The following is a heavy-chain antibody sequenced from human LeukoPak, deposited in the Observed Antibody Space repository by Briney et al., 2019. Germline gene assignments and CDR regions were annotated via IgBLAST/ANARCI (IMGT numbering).Heavy chain of an antibody. CDR1: GFTVSSYY. CDR2: IYSGGST. V-gene: IGHV3-66*02. J-gene: IGHJ4*02. CDR3: ARDQNYYDSSGYRDY. D-gene: IGHD3-22*01. Sequence: AGGSLRLSCAASGFTVSSYYMSWVRQAPGKGLEWVSVIYSGGSTYYADSVKGRFTISRDNSKNTLYLQMNSLRAEDTAVYYCARDQNYYDSSGYRDYWGQGTLVTVSS.